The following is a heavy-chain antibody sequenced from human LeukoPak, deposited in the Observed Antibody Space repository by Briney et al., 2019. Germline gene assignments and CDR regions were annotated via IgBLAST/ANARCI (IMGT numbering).Heavy chain of an antibody. CDR1: GFTFSDYY. Sequence: GGSLRLSCAASGFTFSDYYMSWIRQAPGKGLEWVSYISSSGSTIYYADSVKGRFTISRDNSKNTLYLQMNSLRAEDTAAYFCTKMGDFDSSGYYRSSNWFDPWGQGTLVTVSS. CDR2: ISSSGSTI. J-gene: IGHJ5*02. V-gene: IGHV3-11*01. D-gene: IGHD3-22*01. CDR3: TKMGDFDSSGYYRSSNWFDP.